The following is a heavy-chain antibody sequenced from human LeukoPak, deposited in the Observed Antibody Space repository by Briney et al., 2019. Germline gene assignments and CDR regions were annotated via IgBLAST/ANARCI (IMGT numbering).Heavy chain of an antibody. Sequence: GGSLRLSCAASGFTFSSYWMSWVRQAPGKGLEWVANIKEDGSEKFHVGSVRGRFTISRDNAKNSLYLQMNSLRAEDTAVYYCARAPGYRGFLDYWGQGTLVTVSS. J-gene: IGHJ4*02. CDR3: ARAPGYRGFLDY. CDR2: IKEDGSEK. CDR1: GFTFSSYW. D-gene: IGHD6-13*01. V-gene: IGHV3-7*01.